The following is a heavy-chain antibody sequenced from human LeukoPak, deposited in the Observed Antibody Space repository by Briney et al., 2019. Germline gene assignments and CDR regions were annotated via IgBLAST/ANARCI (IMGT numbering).Heavy chain of an antibody. D-gene: IGHD3-10*01. CDR1: GYSFTSYR. V-gene: IGHV5-10-1*01. CDR2: IDPSDSYT. CDR3: ARQTRGSGPFDY. J-gene: IGHJ4*02. Sequence: GESLRISCKGSGYSFTSYRISWVRQMPGKGLERMGRIDPSDSYTNYSPSFQGHVTISADKSISTAYLQWSSLKASDTAMYYCARQTRGSGPFDYWGQGTLVTVSS.